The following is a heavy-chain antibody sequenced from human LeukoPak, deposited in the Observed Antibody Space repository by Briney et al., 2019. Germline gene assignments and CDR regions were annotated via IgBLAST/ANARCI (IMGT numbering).Heavy chain of an antibody. D-gene: IGHD4-11*01. V-gene: IGHV3-30*03. J-gene: IGHJ4*02. Sequence: GGSLRLSCAASGFTFSNYGMHWVRQAPGKGLEWVALISYDGSNKYYADSVKGRFTISRDNAKNSLYLQMNSLRAEDTAVYYCARWTVTGDYWGQGTLVTVSS. CDR2: ISYDGSNK. CDR1: GFTFSNYG. CDR3: ARWTVTGDY.